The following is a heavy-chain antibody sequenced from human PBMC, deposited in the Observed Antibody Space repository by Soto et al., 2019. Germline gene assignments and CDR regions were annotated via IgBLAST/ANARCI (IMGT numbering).Heavy chain of an antibody. CDR3: ARASRGSGYYYYYYYGMDV. CDR1: VFTFRSYE. J-gene: IGHJ6*02. CDR2: ISSSGSTI. V-gene: IGHV3-48*03. D-gene: IGHD3-22*01. Sequence: GSLRLSCAASVFTFRSYEMNWVRQGPGKGLEWVSYISSSGSTIYYADSVKGRFTISRDNAKNSLYLQMNSLRAEDTAVYYCARASRGSGYYYYYYYGMDVWGQGTTVTVSS.